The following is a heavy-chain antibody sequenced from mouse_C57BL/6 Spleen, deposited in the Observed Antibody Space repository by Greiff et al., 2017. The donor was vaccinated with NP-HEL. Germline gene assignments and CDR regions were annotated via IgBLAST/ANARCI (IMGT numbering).Heavy chain of an antibody. V-gene: IGHV1-42*01. Sequence: EVQLQQSGPELVKPGASVKISCKASGYSFTGYYMNWVKQSPEKSLEWIGEINPSTGGTTYNQKFKAKATLTVDKSSSTAYMQLKSLTSEDSAVYYCAVPPYYYGSTPFADWGQGTLVTVSA. CDR3: AVPPYYYGSTPFAD. D-gene: IGHD1-1*01. CDR2: INPSTGGT. J-gene: IGHJ3*01. CDR1: GYSFTGYY.